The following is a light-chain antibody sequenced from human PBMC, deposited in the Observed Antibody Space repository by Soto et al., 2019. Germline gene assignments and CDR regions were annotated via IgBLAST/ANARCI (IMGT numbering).Light chain of an antibody. J-gene: IGLJ3*02. CDR3: AAWDDNLNGPL. CDR1: NSNIGRYS. Sequence: QSALTLPPSLSGTPGQRVTISCSGSNSNIGRYSVNWYQHFPGTAPKILIYSDDERPSGVPDRFSGSKSGTSASLAISGLQSEDEAEYYCAAWDDNLNGPLFGGGTQLTVL. V-gene: IGLV1-44*01. CDR2: SDD.